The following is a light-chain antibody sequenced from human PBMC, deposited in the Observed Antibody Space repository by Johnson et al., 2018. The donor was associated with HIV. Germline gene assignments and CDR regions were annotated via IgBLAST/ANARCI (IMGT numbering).Light chain of an antibody. CDR1: SSNIGNNY. Sequence: HSVLTQPPSVSAAPGQKVTISCSGSSSNIGNNYVSWYQQLPGTAPKLLIYENNKRPSGIPDRFSGSKSGTSATLGITGLQTGEEADYYCGTWDSSLSVYVFGTGTKVSVL. CDR2: ENN. V-gene: IGLV1-51*02. CDR3: GTWDSSLSVYV. J-gene: IGLJ1*01.